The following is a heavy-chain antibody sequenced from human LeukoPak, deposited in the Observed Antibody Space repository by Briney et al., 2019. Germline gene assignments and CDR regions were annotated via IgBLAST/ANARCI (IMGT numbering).Heavy chain of an antibody. D-gene: IGHD5-12*01. CDR1: GGSFSGYY. Sequence: PSETLSLTCAVYGGSFSGYYLSWIRQPPGKGLEWIGEINHSGSTNYNPSLKSRVTISVDTSKNQFSLKLSSVTAADTAVYYCARDDIVATSDAFDIWGQGTMVTVSS. J-gene: IGHJ3*02. V-gene: IGHV4-34*01. CDR3: ARDDIVATSDAFDI. CDR2: INHSGST.